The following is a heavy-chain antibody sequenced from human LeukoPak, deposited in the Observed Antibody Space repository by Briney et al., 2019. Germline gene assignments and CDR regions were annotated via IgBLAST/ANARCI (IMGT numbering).Heavy chain of an antibody. CDR3: AREYVSYCSGGTCYSGLDY. Sequence: GGSLRLSCAASGFTFSDYYMNWIRQAPGKGLEWVSYISSSGSSIYYADSVKGRFTISRDNDKNSLYLQMNSLRAEDTAVYYCAREYVSYCSGGTCYSGLDYWGQGTLVTVSS. V-gene: IGHV3-11*01. D-gene: IGHD2-15*01. CDR2: ISSSGSSI. J-gene: IGHJ4*02. CDR1: GFTFSDYY.